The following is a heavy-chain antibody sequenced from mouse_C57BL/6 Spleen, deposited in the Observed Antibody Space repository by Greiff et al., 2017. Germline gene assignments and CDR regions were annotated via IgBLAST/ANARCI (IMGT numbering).Heavy chain of an antibody. CDR3: ARWAMVYDGYYDD. J-gene: IGHJ2*01. V-gene: IGHV1-76*01. CDR1: GYTFTDYY. CDR2: IYPGSGNT. Sequence: VKLMESGAELVRPGASVKLSCKASGYTFTDYYINWVKQRPGQGLEWIARIYPGSGNTYYNEKFKGKATLTADKSSSTAYMQLSSLTSVDSAVYVRARWAMVYDGYYDDWGQGTTLTVSS. D-gene: IGHD2-3*01.